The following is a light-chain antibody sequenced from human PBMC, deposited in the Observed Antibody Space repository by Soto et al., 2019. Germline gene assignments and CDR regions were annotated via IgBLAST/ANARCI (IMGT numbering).Light chain of an antibody. Sequence: EIVMTQSPATLSVSPGERATLSCRASQSVSSTLAWYQQKPGQTPRLLIYGASTRATGIPARFSGSGSGTEFTLTISSLQSEDFAVYYCQHYNNWSLTFGGGTKVEIK. CDR1: QSVSST. CDR2: GAS. J-gene: IGKJ4*01. V-gene: IGKV3-15*01. CDR3: QHYNNWSLT.